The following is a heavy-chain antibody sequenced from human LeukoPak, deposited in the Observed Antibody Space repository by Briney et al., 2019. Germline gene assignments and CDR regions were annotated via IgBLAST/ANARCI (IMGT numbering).Heavy chain of an antibody. CDR2: ISAYNGNT. CDR1: GYTFTSYD. D-gene: IGHD2-2*01. CDR3: ARDQRCSSTSCYPNWLDP. Sequence: ASVKVSCKASGYTFTSYDFNWVRQAPGQGLEWMGWISAYNGNTNYAQKLQGRVTMTTDTSTDTAYMELRSLRSDDTAVYYCARDQRCSSTSCYPNWLDPWGQGTLVTVSS. J-gene: IGHJ5*02. V-gene: IGHV1-18*01.